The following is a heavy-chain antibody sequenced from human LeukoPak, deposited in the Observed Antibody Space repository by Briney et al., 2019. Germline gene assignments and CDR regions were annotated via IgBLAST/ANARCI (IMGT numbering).Heavy chain of an antibody. CDR3: ARYTMISPVWWGDI. V-gene: IGHV4-39*07. D-gene: IGHD3-22*01. CDR2: IYYSGST. CDR1: GGSISSSSYY. Sequence: SETLSLTSTVSGGSISSSSYYWGWIRQPPGKGLEWIGSIYYSGSTYYNPSLKSRVTISVDTSKNQFSLKLSSVTAADTAVYYCARYTMISPVWWGDIWGQGTMVTVSS. J-gene: IGHJ3*02.